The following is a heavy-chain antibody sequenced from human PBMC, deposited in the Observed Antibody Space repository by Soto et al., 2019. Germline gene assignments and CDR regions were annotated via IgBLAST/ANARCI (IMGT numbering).Heavy chain of an antibody. J-gene: IGHJ4*02. Sequence: GGSLRLSCAASGFTFSSYGMHWVRQAPGKGLEWVAVIWYDGSNKYYADSVKGRFTISRENSKNTLYLQMNSLRAEDKDVYYCARASPNLPDEYYFDYWGQGTLVTVSS. CDR2: IWYDGSNK. V-gene: IGHV3-33*01. CDR1: GFTFSSYG. CDR3: ARASPNLPDEYYFDY.